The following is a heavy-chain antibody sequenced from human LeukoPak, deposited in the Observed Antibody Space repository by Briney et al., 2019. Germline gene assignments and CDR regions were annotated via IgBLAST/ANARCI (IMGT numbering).Heavy chain of an antibody. CDR3: ARDASKGIYYFDY. CDR1: GFTFSSYN. D-gene: IGHD2-15*01. J-gene: IGHJ4*02. V-gene: IGHV3-48*01. CDR2: ISSSSSTV. Sequence: GGSLRLSCAASGFTFSSYNMNWVRQAPGKGLEWLSYISSSSSTVYYVDSVKGRFTISRDNAKNSLYLQMNSLRAEDTAVYYCARDASKGIYYFDYWGQGTLVTVSS.